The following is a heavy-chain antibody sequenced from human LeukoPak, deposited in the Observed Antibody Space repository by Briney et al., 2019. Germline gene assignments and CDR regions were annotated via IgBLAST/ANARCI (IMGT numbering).Heavy chain of an antibody. J-gene: IGHJ5*02. V-gene: IGHV3-23*01. CDR1: GFTFSSYA. Sequence: GGSLRLSCAASGFTFSSYAMSWVRQAPGKGLEWVSAISGSGGSTYYADSVKGRFTISRDNAKNSLYLQMNSLRAEDTAFYYCAAQGYCSDGSCSWGQGTLVTVSS. CDR3: AAQGYCSDGSCS. CDR2: ISGSGGST. D-gene: IGHD2-15*01.